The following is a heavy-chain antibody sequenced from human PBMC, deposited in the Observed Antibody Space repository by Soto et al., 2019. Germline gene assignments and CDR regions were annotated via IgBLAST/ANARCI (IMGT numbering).Heavy chain of an antibody. CDR1: GGSISSSSYY. V-gene: IGHV4-39*01. J-gene: IGHJ4*02. CDR2: IYYSGST. CDR3: ARRDTAMVHDY. D-gene: IGHD5-18*01. Sequence: SETLSLTCTVSGGSISSSSYYWGWIRQPPGKGLEWIGSIYYSGSTYYNPSLKSRVTISVDTSKNQFSLKLSSVTAADTAVYYCARRDTAMVHDYWGQGTLVTVS.